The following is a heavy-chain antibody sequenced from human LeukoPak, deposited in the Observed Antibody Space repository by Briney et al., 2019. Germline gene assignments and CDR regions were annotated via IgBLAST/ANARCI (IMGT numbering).Heavy chain of an antibody. CDR2: IWYDGSNK. CDR3: ARPYGDYVYYFDY. Sequence: PGRSLRLSCAASGFTFSSYGMHWVRQAPGKGLEWVAVIWYDGSNKYYADPVKGRFTISRDNSKNTLYLQMNSLRAEDTAVYYCARPYGDYVYYFDYWGQGTLVTVSS. J-gene: IGHJ4*02. V-gene: IGHV3-33*01. CDR1: GFTFSSYG. D-gene: IGHD4-17*01.